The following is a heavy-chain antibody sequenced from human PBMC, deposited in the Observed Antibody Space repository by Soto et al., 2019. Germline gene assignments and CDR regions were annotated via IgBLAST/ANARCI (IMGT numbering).Heavy chain of an antibody. CDR3: ARVIGGSKRTHDFDI. V-gene: IGHV1-69*01. CDR2: IIPIFGTS. J-gene: IGHJ3*02. CDR1: GGTCSSYA. D-gene: IGHD5-12*01. Sequence: QVQMVQSGSEVKKPGSSVKVSCKAYGGTCSSYAISWVRQAPGQGLEWMGGIIPIFGTSHYAQKCQGRVTITADEYTSTAYMELSSGIDEYTAVYYCARVIGGSKRTHDFDIWVHGTMVTVS.